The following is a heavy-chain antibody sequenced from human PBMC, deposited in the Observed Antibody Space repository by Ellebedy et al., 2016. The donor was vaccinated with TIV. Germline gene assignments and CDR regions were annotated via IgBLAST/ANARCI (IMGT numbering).Heavy chain of an antibody. J-gene: IGHJ4*02. CDR2: IYDSGST. CDR1: GGSISSYY. D-gene: IGHD2-2*01. CDR3: ARPGFPAAFPYYFDY. Sequence: GSLRLSCTVSGGSISSYYWSWIRQPPGKGLEWIGYIYDSGSTSYNPSLKTRVSISVDTSKNQVSLKLSSVTAADTAVYYCARPGFPAAFPYYFDYWGQGTLVTVSS. V-gene: IGHV4-59*01.